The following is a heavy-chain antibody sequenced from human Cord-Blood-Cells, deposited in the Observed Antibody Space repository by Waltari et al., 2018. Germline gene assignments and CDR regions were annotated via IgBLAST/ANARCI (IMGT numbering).Heavy chain of an antibody. D-gene: IGHD3-10*01. V-gene: IGHV1-45*02. CDR2: ITPCNGNP. Sequence: QMQLVQSGAEVKKTGSSVKVSCKASGYTLTYRYLHWVRQAPGQALEWMGWITPCNGNPNYAQKFQDRVTITRDRSMSTAYMELSSLRSEDTAMYYCARFPEETYYGSGPYGMDVWGQGTMVTVSS. CDR1: GYTLTYRY. J-gene: IGHJ6*02. CDR3: ARFPEETYYGSGPYGMDV.